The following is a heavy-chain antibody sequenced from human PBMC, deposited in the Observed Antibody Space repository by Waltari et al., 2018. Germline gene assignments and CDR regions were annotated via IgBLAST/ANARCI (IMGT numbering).Heavy chain of an antibody. CDR1: GGSISSYY. Sequence: QVQLQASGPGLVKPSETLSLTCTVSGGSISSYYWSWLRQPAGQGLEWIGRIYTRGSTNYNPSLKSRVTMSVDTSKNQFSLKLSSVTAADTAVYYCAREAVVVPAAMRTDAFDIWGQGTMVTVSS. D-gene: IGHD2-2*01. CDR3: AREAVVVPAAMRTDAFDI. J-gene: IGHJ3*02. CDR2: IYTRGST. V-gene: IGHV4-4*07.